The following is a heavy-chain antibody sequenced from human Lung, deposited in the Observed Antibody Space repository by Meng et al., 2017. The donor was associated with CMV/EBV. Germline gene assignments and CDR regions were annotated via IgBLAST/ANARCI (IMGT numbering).Heavy chain of an antibody. CDR3: ARARSPTHFDY. CDR1: GFTSSTYD. V-gene: IGHV3-13*01. J-gene: IGHJ4*02. Sequence: GGSLRLXCTASGFTSSTYDFHWVRQPTGKGLEWVSSIGTVGDTYSIGSVKGRFIISREDAEYSVYLQLNGLRDGDTGLYYCARARSPTHFDYWAQGAMVTVSS. CDR2: IGTVGDT.